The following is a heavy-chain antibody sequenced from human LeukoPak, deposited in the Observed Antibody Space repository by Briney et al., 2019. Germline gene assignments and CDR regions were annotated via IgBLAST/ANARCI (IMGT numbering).Heavy chain of an antibody. CDR1: GFTFDDYA. CDR3: AREIDSSAFFDC. J-gene: IGHJ4*02. Sequence: GGSLRLSCAASGFTFDDYAMHWVRQAPGKGLEWVSLISGDGGSTYYADSVKGRFTISRDNAKNSLYLQMNSLRDEDTAVYYCAREIDSSAFFDCWGQGTLVTVSA. D-gene: IGHD6-19*01. CDR2: ISGDGGST. V-gene: IGHV3-43*02.